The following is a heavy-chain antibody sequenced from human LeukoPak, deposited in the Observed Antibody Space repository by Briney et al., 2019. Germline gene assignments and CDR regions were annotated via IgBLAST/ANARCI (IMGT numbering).Heavy chain of an antibody. CDR2: INPNSGGT. D-gene: IGHD2-8*01. CDR1: GYTFTGYY. Sequence: ASVTVSCKASGYTFTGYYMHWARQAPGQGLEWMGWINPNSGGTNYAQNFQGRVTMTRDTSISSAYMELSSLRSDDTAVYYCARVWPCANGVCPDVFEYWGQGTLVTVSS. CDR3: ARVWPCANGVCPDVFEY. V-gene: IGHV1-2*02. J-gene: IGHJ4*02.